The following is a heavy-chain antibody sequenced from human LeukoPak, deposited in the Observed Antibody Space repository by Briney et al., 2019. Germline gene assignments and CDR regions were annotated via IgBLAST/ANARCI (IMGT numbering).Heavy chain of an antibody. D-gene: IGHD5-18*01. Sequence: SETLSLPCTVSGVPISYYYWRWLRPPPGEGLEWIGYIYYSGSTHYHPSLKSRVAISVDTSKSQLSLKLSSVTAAHTAVYYCARGRKRIQLNPFHYWGQGTLVTVSS. CDR3: ARGRKRIQLNPFHY. V-gene: IGHV4-59*12. J-gene: IGHJ4*02. CDR2: IYYSGST. CDR1: GVPISYYY.